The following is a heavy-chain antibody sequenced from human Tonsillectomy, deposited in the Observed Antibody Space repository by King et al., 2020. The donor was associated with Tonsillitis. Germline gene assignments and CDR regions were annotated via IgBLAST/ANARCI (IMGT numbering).Heavy chain of an antibody. J-gene: IGHJ3*01. CDR2: ISSSGPTI. V-gene: IGHV3-11*01. CDR1: KFTFSDYY. CDR3: ARGGEDYYASSEADAFDV. Sequence: VQLVESGGGLVKPGGSLRLSCAASKFTFSDYYMSWIRQAPGKGLEWVSYISSSGPTISYAVSVKGRFTISRDNAKNSLYLQMNSLRAEDTAVYYCARGGEDYYASSEADAFDVWGQGTMVTVSS. D-gene: IGHD3-22*01.